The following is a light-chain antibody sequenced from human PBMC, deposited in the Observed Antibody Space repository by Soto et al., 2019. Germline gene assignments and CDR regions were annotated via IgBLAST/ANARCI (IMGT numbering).Light chain of an antibody. CDR2: DVS. CDR1: TSDVGGFDY. CDR3: SSYTTTGTQV. J-gene: IGLJ1*01. V-gene: IGLV2-14*03. Sequence: QSALTQPASVSGSPGQSITLSCTGTTSDVGGFDYASWYQQHPGKAPKLMIFDVSNRPSGVSDRFSGSKSGNTASLTISGLQAEDEANYYCSSYTTTGTQVFGTGTRSPP.